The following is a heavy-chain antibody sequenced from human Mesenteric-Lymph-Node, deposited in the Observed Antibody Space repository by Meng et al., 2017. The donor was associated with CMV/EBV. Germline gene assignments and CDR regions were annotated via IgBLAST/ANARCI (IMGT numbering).Heavy chain of an antibody. Sequence: SVQVSCKASGGTFSSYAISWVRQAPAQGLEWMGGIIPIFGTANYAQKFQGRVTITTDESTSTAYMELSSLRSEDTAVYYCARQIVVVIAIRVAEYYGMDVWGQGTTVTVSS. CDR2: IIPIFGTA. CDR3: ARQIVVVIAIRVAEYYGMDV. V-gene: IGHV1-69*05. J-gene: IGHJ6*02. CDR1: GGTFSSYA. D-gene: IGHD2-21*01.